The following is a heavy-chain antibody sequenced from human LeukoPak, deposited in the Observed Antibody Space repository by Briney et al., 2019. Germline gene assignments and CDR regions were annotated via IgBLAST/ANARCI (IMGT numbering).Heavy chain of an antibody. CDR1: GGTFSSYA. V-gene: IGHV1-69*04. CDR2: IIPILGIA. J-gene: IGHJ4*02. D-gene: IGHD1-14*01. CDR3: ARGTPPVW. Sequence: ASVKVSCKASGGTFSSYAISWVRQAPGQGLEWMGRIIPILGIANYAQKFQGRVTITRNTSISTAYMELSSLRSEDTAVYYCARGTPPVWWGQGTLVTVSS.